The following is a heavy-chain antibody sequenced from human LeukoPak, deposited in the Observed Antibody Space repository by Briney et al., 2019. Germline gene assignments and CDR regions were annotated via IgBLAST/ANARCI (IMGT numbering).Heavy chain of an antibody. V-gene: IGHV4-39*01. Sequence: TSETLSLTCTISGDSISSSSYYWGWIRQPPGKGLEWIVDIYYRGSTYYNPSLKSRVSISIDTSNNQFSLTLNSVTAADTALYFCARRRYYDSTGYLDWGQGTLVTVSS. J-gene: IGHJ1*01. CDR2: IYYRGST. D-gene: IGHD3-22*01. CDR1: GDSISSSSYY. CDR3: ARRRYYDSTGYLD.